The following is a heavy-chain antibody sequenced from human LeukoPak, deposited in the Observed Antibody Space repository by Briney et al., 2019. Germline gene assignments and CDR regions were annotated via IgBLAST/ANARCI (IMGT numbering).Heavy chain of an antibody. CDR3: AKDARYFDY. CDR1: GFTFSSYG. J-gene: IGHJ4*02. CDR2: ISYDGSNI. Sequence: GGSLRLSCAASGFTFSSYGMHWVRQAPGKGLEWVAIISYDGSNIYHADSVKGRFTISRDNSKNTLYLQMNSLRAEDTAVYYCAKDARYFDYWGQGTLVTVSS. V-gene: IGHV3-30*18.